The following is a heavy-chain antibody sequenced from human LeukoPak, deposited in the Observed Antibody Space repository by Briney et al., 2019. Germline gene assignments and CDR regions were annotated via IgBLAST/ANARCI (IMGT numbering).Heavy chain of an antibody. J-gene: IGHJ4*02. CDR2: ISDDGKTT. CDR3: AKALYSSSWPQIGY. D-gene: IGHD6-13*01. Sequence: GGSLRLSCAASGFTFNNFAMNWVRQAPGKGLEWVSVISDDGKTTHYADSVKGRVSISRDNSKNTLYLQMNGLRAEDTALYYCAKALYSSSWPQIGYWGQGTLVTVSS. CDR1: GFTFNNFA. V-gene: IGHV3-23*01.